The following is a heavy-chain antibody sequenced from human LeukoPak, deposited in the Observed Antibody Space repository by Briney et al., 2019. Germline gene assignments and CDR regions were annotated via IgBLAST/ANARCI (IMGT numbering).Heavy chain of an antibody. J-gene: IGHJ2*01. Sequence: PGGSPRLSCAASGFTFSSYAMSWVRQAPGKGPEWVSAISGSGGSTYYADSVKGRFTISRDNSKNTLYLQMNSLRAEDTAVYYCAKYNEWLYEGIYWYFDLWGRGTLVTVSS. V-gene: IGHV3-23*01. CDR1: GFTFSSYA. D-gene: IGHD3-3*01. CDR3: AKYNEWLYEGIYWYFDL. CDR2: ISGSGGST.